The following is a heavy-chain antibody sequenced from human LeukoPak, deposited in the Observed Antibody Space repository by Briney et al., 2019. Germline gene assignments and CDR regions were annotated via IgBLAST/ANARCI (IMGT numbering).Heavy chain of an antibody. CDR1: GESFSAYY. CDR2: INYSGNT. CDR3: ARPITRGIEDAFDI. D-gene: IGHD3-10*01. V-gene: IGHV4-34*01. Sequence: SETLSLTCAVYGESFSAYYWTWIRQPPGKGLEWIGDINYSGNTNYNPSLKSRVTISVDTSKNQFSLKLSSVTAADTAVYYCARPITRGIEDAFDIWGQGTMVTVSS. J-gene: IGHJ3*02.